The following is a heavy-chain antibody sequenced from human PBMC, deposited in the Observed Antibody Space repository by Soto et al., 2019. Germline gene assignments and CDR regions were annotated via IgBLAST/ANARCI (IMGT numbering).Heavy chain of an antibody. J-gene: IGHJ2*01. Sequence: QVQLVQSGAEVKKPGSSVKVSCKASGGTFSSYAISWVRQAPGQGLEWMGGIIPIFGTANYAQKFQGRVTITADESTSTAYMELSSLRSEDTAVYYCGRDGYGGKPSWWYFDLWGRGTLVTVSS. V-gene: IGHV1-69*01. CDR2: IIPIFGTA. CDR1: GGTFSSYA. D-gene: IGHD2-15*01. CDR3: GRDGYGGKPSWWYFDL.